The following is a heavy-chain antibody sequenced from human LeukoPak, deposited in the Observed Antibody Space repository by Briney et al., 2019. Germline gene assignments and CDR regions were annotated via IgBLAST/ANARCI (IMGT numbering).Heavy chain of an antibody. J-gene: IGHJ4*02. D-gene: IGHD5-24*01. CDR3: AREMATTAFDY. Sequence: SETLSLTCTVSGGSISNYFWSWIRQPPGKGLEWIGYFYYSGNTNYNPSLKSRVTISVDTSKNQFSLKLSSVTAADSAVCYCAREMATTAFDYWGQGTLVTVSS. V-gene: IGHV4-59*01. CDR2: FYYSGNT. CDR1: GGSISNYF.